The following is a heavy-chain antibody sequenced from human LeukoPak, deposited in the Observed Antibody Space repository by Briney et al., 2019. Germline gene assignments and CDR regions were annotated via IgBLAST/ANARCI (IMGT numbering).Heavy chain of an antibody. J-gene: IGHJ6*02. CDR3: ARDHFKLELQDYYYGMDV. Sequence: PGRSLRLSCAASGFTFSSYGMHWVRQAPGKGLEWVAVIWYDGSNKYYADSVKGRFTISRDNSKNTLYLQMNSLRAEATAVYYCARDHFKLELQDYYYGMDVWGQGTTVTVSS. D-gene: IGHD1-7*01. V-gene: IGHV3-33*01. CDR1: GFTFSSYG. CDR2: IWYDGSNK.